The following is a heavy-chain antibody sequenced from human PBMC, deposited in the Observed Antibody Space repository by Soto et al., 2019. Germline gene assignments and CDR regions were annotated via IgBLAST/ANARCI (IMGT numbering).Heavy chain of an antibody. CDR2: LKRKVDGGTT. J-gene: IGHJ4*02. V-gene: IGHV3-15*07. CDR1: DFTFSNAR. Sequence: EVQLVESGGGSVKPGGSLRLSCAVSDFTFSNARMNWVRQAPGKGLEWVGRLKRKVDGGTTAYAAPVKGRFTISRDDSKNMLFLQMISLKTEDTAVYYCATGGYPSGLDHWGQGTLVTVSS. D-gene: IGHD3-10*01. CDR3: ATGGYPSGLDH.